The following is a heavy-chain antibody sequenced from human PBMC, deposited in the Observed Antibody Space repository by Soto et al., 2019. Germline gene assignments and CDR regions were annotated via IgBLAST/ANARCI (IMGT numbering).Heavy chain of an antibody. D-gene: IGHD4-17*01. V-gene: IGHV2-5*02. J-gene: IGHJ4*02. Sequence: QITLKESGPTLVKPTQTLTLTCTFSGFSLSTSGVGVGWIRQPPGKALEWLALIYWDDDKRYSPSLKSRLTITKDTSKHQVVLTMTNMDPVDTATYYCAHSGAMTRRQYFDYWGQGTLVTVSS. CDR3: AHSGAMTRRQYFDY. CDR1: GFSLSTSGVG. CDR2: IYWDDDK.